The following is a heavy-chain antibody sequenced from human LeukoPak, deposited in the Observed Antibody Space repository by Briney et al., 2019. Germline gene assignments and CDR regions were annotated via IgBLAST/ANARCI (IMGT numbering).Heavy chain of an antibody. Sequence: SETLSLTCTVSGGSISRNYYWSWIRQPPGKGLEWIGYILYSGTTNYNPSLKSRVTISLDTSKSQISLKLSSVTAADTAVYYCARGQRRLQDYWGQGTLVTVSS. CDR3: ARGQRRLQDY. J-gene: IGHJ4*02. V-gene: IGHV4-59*01. CDR2: ILYSGTT. CDR1: GGSISRNYY.